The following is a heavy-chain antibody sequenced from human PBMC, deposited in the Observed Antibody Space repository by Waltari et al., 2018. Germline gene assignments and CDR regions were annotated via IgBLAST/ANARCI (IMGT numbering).Heavy chain of an antibody. D-gene: IGHD5-18*01. Sequence: QVQLVQSGAEVKKPGASVKVSCKASGYTFTSYAMHWVRQAPGQRLEWMGWINAGNGNTKYSQKFQGRVTITRDTSASTAYMELSSLRSEDTAVYYCARVKRGYSYGYLGDREGNFDYWGQGTLVTVSS. V-gene: IGHV1-3*01. CDR3: ARVKRGYSYGYLGDREGNFDY. CDR1: GYTFTSYA. J-gene: IGHJ4*02. CDR2: INAGNGNT.